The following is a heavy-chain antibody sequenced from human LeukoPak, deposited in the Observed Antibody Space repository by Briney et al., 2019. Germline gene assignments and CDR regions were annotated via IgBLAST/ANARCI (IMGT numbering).Heavy chain of an antibody. CDR2: IKQDGSEK. CDR1: VFTFRSYW. J-gene: IGHJ4*02. V-gene: IGHV3-7*01. D-gene: IGHD3-16*01. CDR3: ARARRGYYFDY. Sequence: GGSLRLSCAASVFTFRSYWMSWVRQAPGKELEGVANIKQDGSEKYYVDSVKGQFTISRDNAKNSLYLQMNSLRAEDTAVYYCARARRGYYFDYWGQGTLVTVSS.